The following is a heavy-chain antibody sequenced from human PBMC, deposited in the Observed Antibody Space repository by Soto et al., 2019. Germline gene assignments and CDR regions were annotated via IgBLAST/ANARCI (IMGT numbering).Heavy chain of an antibody. CDR2: IIPMFGTA. Sequence: QVQLVQSGVEVKKPGSSVKVSCKVSGGPFSDYAVSWVRQAPGQGLEWMGGIIPMFGTANYAQKFQGRVTITADESTTTAYMELSSLRSEDTAVYYCARDLDYYGSGNYYNRIDYWGQGTLVTVSS. CDR1: GGPFSDYA. CDR3: ARDLDYYGSGNYYNRIDY. V-gene: IGHV1-69*01. J-gene: IGHJ4*02. D-gene: IGHD3-10*01.